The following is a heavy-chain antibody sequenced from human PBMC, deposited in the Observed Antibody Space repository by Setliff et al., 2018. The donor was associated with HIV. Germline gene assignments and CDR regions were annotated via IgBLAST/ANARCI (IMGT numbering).Heavy chain of an antibody. D-gene: IGHD2-8*02. J-gene: IGHJ4*02. V-gene: IGHV1-3*03. CDR3: ARGALLAVFDFDH. CDR1: GYTFTTYS. CDR2: LNAGKGDT. Sequence: GASVKVSCKASGYTFTTYSMHWVRQAPGQSLEWMGWLNAGKGDTKFSQEFQGRITINWDTSASTAYLELRSLRSEDTAVYYCARGALLAVFDFDHWGQGTMVTV.